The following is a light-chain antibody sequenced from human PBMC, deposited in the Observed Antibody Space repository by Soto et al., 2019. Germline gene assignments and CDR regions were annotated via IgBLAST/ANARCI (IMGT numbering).Light chain of an antibody. V-gene: IGKV3-15*01. Sequence: EIVMTQSPATLSVSPGERATLSCRASQSVSSNLAWYQQKPGQAPRLLIYGASTRATGIPARFSGSGSGTEFTLTISRLQSEDFAVYYCQQYNNWRPLFGPGTKVDIK. CDR1: QSVSSN. J-gene: IGKJ3*01. CDR3: QQYNNWRPL. CDR2: GAS.